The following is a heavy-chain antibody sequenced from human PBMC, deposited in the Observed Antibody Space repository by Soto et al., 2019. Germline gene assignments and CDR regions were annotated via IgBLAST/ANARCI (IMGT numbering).Heavy chain of an antibody. CDR2: INPSGGST. Sequence: GASVKVSCKASGYTFTSCYMHWVRQAPGQGLEWMGIINPSGGSTSYAQKFQGRVTMTRDTSTSTVYMELSSLRSEDTAVYYCTTDSYSTMIVVRFDYWGHGTLVTVSS. CDR1: GYTFTSCY. J-gene: IGHJ4*01. CDR3: TTDSYSTMIVVRFDY. V-gene: IGHV1-46*01. D-gene: IGHD3-22*01.